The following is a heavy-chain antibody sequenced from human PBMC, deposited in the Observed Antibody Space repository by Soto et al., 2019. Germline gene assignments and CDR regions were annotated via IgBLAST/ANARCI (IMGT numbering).Heavy chain of an antibody. V-gene: IGHV1-46*01. CDR3: ARDRYCSGGSCSGSFDI. CDR2: INPSGGST. CDR1: GYTFTSYY. Sequence: ASVKVSCKASGYTFTSYYMHWVRQAPGQGLEWMGIINPSGGSTSYAQKFQGRVTITRDTSTSTVYMELSSLRSEDTAVYYCARDRYCSGGSCSGSFDIWGQGTMVTVSS. D-gene: IGHD2-15*01. J-gene: IGHJ3*02.